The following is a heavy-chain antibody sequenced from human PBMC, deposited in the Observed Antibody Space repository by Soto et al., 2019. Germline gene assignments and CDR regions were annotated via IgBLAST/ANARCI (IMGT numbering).Heavy chain of an antibody. Sequence: LSLTCTVSGGSISSGGYYWSWIRQHPGKGLEWIGYIYYSGSTYYNPSLKSRVTISVDTSKNQFSLKLSSVTAADTAVYYCARAPRAYCTNGVCFTDYYGMDVWGQGTTVTVS. J-gene: IGHJ6*02. CDR1: GGSISSGGYY. D-gene: IGHD2-8*01. CDR3: ARAPRAYCTNGVCFTDYYGMDV. V-gene: IGHV4-31*03. CDR2: IYYSGST.